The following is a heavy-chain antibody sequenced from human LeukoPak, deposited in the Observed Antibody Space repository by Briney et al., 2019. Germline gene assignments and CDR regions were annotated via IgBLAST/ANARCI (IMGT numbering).Heavy chain of an antibody. CDR2: ITTGDGNT. CDR1: GFPFSSYW. V-gene: IGHV3-23*01. Sequence: GGSLRLSCVASGFPFSSYWMTWVRQAPGKGLKWVSTITTGDGNTYYADSVKGRFTVSRDDSKNTLYLQMNSLRAEDTAVYYCAKDGGLWVSAHWGDSWGRGTLVTVSS. D-gene: IGHD7-27*01. CDR3: AKDGGLWVSAHWGDS. J-gene: IGHJ4*02.